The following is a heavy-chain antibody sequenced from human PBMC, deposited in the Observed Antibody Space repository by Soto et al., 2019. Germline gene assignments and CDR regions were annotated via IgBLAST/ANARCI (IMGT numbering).Heavy chain of an antibody. CDR2: IYPGDSAT. Sequence: GESLKISCKDSGYNFTTYWIAWVRQMPGKGLEWMGIIYPGDSATRYSPSFKGQVTISADKSISAAYLHWNSLQASDSAMYYCTKRRNVVGAPFDSWGQGTLVTVSS. CDR3: TKRRNVVGAPFDS. V-gene: IGHV5-51*01. J-gene: IGHJ4*02. CDR1: GYNFTTYW. D-gene: IGHD1-26*01.